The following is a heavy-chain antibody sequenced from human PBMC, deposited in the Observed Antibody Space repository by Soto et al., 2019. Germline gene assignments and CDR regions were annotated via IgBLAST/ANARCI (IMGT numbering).Heavy chain of an antibody. CDR1: GGSISTSSDY. CDR2: IYYSGST. J-gene: IGHJ4*02. D-gene: IGHD3-22*01. Sequence: ETLYLICTGSGGSISTSSDYCGWRRQCPGKGLEWIGSIYYSGSTYYNSSLKSRVTISVDTSKNQFSLKLSSVTAADTAVYYCATHYDSSGYYPYYFDYWGQGTLVTVS. CDR3: ATHYDSSGYYPYYFDY. V-gene: IGHV4-39*01.